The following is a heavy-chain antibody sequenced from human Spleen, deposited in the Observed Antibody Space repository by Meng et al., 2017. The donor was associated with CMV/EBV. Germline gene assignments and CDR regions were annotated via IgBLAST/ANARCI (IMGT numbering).Heavy chain of an antibody. CDR3: AKVPHVRIAADNWFDP. J-gene: IGHJ5*02. CDR2: IRYDGSKT. D-gene: IGHD6-13*01. Sequence: GESLKISCAASGFSFSTFGMHWVRQAPGEGLEWVAFIRYDGSKTYYADSVKGRFTISRDNSKNTLYLQMNSLRAEDTAVYYCAKVPHVRIAADNWFDPWGQGTLVTVS. V-gene: IGHV3-30*02. CDR1: GFSFSTFG.